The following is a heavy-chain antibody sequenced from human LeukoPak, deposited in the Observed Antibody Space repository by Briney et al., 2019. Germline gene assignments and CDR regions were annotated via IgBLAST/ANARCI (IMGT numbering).Heavy chain of an antibody. CDR1: GFTFSSYS. V-gene: IGHV3-48*04. CDR2: ISSSSSTI. J-gene: IGHJ4*02. D-gene: IGHD2-15*01. Sequence: GGSLRLSCAASGFTFSSYSMNWVRQAPGKGLEWVSYISSSSSTIYYADSVKGRFTISRDNAKNSLYLQMNSLRAEDTAVYYCARTLRRHCSGGSCYSPHLDYWGQGTLVTVSS. CDR3: ARTLRRHCSGGSCYSPHLDY.